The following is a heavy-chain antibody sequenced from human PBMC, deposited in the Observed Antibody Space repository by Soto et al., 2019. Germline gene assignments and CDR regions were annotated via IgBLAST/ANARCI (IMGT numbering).Heavy chain of an antibody. J-gene: IGHJ1*01. CDR2: ISAYNGNT. D-gene: IGHD3-16*02. CDR3: ARAPEVGQIRKIGGVIVIPSYFQH. Sequence: ASVKVSCTASGYTFTSYGISWVRQAPGQGLEWMGWISAYNGNTNYAQKLQGRVTMTTDTSTSTAYMELRSLRSDDTAVYYCARAPEVGQIRKIGGVIVIPSYFQHWGQGTLVTVSS. CDR1: GYTFTSYG. V-gene: IGHV1-18*01.